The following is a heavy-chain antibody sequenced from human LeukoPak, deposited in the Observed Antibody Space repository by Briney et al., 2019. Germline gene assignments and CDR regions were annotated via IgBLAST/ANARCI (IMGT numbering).Heavy chain of an antibody. V-gene: IGHV4-38-2*01. D-gene: IGHD5-24*01. J-gene: IGHJ3*02. Sequence: ASETLSLTCAVSGYSISSGYYWGWIRPPPGKGLEWIGSIHHSGSTYYNPSLKSRVTISVDTSKNQFSLKLSSVTAADTAVYYCARLTGDGYSPQDSFDIWGQGTMVTVSS. CDR2: IHHSGST. CDR3: ARLTGDGYSPQDSFDI. CDR1: GYSISSGYY.